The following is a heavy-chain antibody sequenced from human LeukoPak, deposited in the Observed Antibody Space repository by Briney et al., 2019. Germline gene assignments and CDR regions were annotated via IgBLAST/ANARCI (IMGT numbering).Heavy chain of an antibody. Sequence: SETLSPNCTLHGGPIRSYPWNWIRQPAGRGLEWIGYIYFSGSTSYNPSLKSRVTISVDRSKNQFSLKLSSVAAADTAVYYCARSYDTNFDYWGQGTLVTVSS. J-gene: IGHJ4*02. CDR2: IYFSGST. CDR3: ARSYDTNFDY. CDR1: GGPIRSYP. D-gene: IGHD3-3*01. V-gene: IGHV4-59*01.